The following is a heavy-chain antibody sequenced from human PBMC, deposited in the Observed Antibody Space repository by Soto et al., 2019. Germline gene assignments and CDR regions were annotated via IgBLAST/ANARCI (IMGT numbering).Heavy chain of an antibody. D-gene: IGHD4-17*01. CDR2: IYYSGST. CDR3: ARRYGDYFDY. CDR1: GGSISSYY. J-gene: IGHJ4*02. V-gene: IGHV4-59*08. Sequence: SETLSLTCTVSGGSISSYYWSWIRQPPGKGLEWIGYIYYSGSTSYNPSLKSRVTISVDTSKNQFSLKLSSVTAADTAVYYCARRYGDYFDYWGQGTLVTVS.